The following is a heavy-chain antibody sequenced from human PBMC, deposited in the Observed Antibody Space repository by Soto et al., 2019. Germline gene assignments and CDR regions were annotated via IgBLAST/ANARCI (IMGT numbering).Heavy chain of an antibody. Sequence: LSLTCTVSGASIRSSAYWGWIRQPPGKGLEWIGSIYSIGNTYYNPSLKSGVTISADTSKNQFSLNLISVTAADTAVYYCRRSSRYSTDVWGQGITVTAP. CDR3: RRSSRYSTDV. CDR2: IYSIGNT. V-gene: IGHV4-39*01. D-gene: IGHD6-19*01. J-gene: IGHJ6*02. CDR1: GASIRSSAY.